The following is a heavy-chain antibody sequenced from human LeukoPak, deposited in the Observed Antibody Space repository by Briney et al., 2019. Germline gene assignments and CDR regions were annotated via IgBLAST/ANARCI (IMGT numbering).Heavy chain of an antibody. CDR1: GGSISGYY. Sequence: SETLSLTCTVSGGSISGYYWSWIRQPPGKGLEWIGYIHYSGSTNYNASLKSRVTISVDTPKNQFSLKLSSVTAADTAIYYCARLSRYGSGNYYPDYWGQGTLVTVSS. V-gene: IGHV4-59*08. D-gene: IGHD3-10*01. CDR3: ARLSRYGSGNYYPDY. J-gene: IGHJ4*02. CDR2: IHYSGST.